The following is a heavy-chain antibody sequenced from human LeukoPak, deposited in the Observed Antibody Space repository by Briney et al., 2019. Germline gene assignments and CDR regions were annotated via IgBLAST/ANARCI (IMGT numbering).Heavy chain of an antibody. CDR1: GGSISSYY. D-gene: IGHD3-10*01. CDR3: ARQHVLLWFGDREEGMYYFDY. J-gene: IGHJ4*02. CDR2: IYTSGST. Sequence: SETLSLTCTVSGGSISSYYWSWIRQPAGKGLEWIGRIYTSGSTYYNPSLKSRLTISVDTSKNQFSLKLSSVTAADTAVYYCARQHVLLWFGDREEGMYYFDYWGQGTLVTVSS. V-gene: IGHV4-4*07.